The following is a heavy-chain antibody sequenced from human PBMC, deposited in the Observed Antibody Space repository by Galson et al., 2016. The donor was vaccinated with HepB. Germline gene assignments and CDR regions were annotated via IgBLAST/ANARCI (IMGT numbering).Heavy chain of an antibody. V-gene: IGHV1-69*01. CDR1: GAMFRNYV. CDR2: IIPIFASP. J-gene: IGHJ4*02. D-gene: IGHD5-12*01. CDR3: ARPANPSGDDPYYFDY. Sequence: CKASGAMFRNYVIHWVRQAPGQGLEWMGGIIPIFASPNYAQTFQGRVTITADESTTTAYMELSSLTSADTAVYYCARPANPSGDDPYYFDYWGQGTLVTVSS.